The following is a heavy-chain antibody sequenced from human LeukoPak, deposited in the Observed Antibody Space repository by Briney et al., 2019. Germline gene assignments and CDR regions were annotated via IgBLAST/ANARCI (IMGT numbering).Heavy chain of an antibody. J-gene: IGHJ4*02. Sequence: APVKVSCKASGYTFTGYYMHWVRQAPGQGLEWMGRINPNSGGTNYAQKFQGRVTMTRDTSISTAYMELSRLRSDDTAVYYCARDSRITMVRGATDYWGQGTLVTVSS. D-gene: IGHD3-10*01. V-gene: IGHV1-2*06. CDR2: INPNSGGT. CDR3: ARDSRITMVRGATDY. CDR1: GYTFTGYY.